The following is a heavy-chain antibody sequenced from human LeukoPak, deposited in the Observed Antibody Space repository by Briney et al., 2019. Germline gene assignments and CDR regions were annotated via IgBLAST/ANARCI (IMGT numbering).Heavy chain of an antibody. D-gene: IGHD6-13*01. CDR3: ARDRGQQLVGWFDP. CDR1: GDSVSSSSYY. V-gene: IGHV4-39*07. Sequence: SETLSLTCTVSGDSVSSSSYYWDWIRQPPGKGLEWIGSISSDGNTHYNTSLKSRVTISVDTSENQFSLKLSSVTAADTAVYYCARDRGQQLVGWFDPWGQGTLVTVSS. CDR2: ISSDGNT. J-gene: IGHJ5*02.